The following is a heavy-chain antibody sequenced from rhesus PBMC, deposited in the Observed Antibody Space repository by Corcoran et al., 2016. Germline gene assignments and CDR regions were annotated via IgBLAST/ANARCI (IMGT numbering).Heavy chain of an antibody. CDR2: VDPEDGEA. CDR3: ATGKAAAGPGYGLDS. CDR1: GYTFTDYY. J-gene: IGHJ6*01. V-gene: IGHV1-111*02. D-gene: IGHD6S26*01. Sequence: EVQLVQSGAEVKKPGASVKISCKASGYTFTDYYLHWVRQAPGKGLEWMGRVDPEDGEAIHAQKFQDSVTITADTSTDTAYMELRSLRSEDTAVYYCATGKAAAGPGYGLDSWGQGVVVTVSS.